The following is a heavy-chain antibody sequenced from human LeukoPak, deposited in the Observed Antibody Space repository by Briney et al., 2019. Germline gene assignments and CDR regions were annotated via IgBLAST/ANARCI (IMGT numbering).Heavy chain of an antibody. CDR1: GFTFSSYA. Sequence: AGGSLRLSCAASGFTFSSYAMSWVRQAPGKGLEWVSTITGSGGSTYYADSVKGRFTISRDNSKNTLYLQMNSLRADDTAVYYCTRGGYPGFGEYEPRNDAFDIWGQGTMVTVSS. CDR3: TRGGYPGFGEYEPRNDAFDI. D-gene: IGHD3-10*01. V-gene: IGHV3-23*01. J-gene: IGHJ3*02. CDR2: ITGSGGST.